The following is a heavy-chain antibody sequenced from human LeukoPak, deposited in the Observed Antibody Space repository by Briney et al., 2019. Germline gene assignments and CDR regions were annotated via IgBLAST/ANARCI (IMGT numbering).Heavy chain of an antibody. CDR1: GFTFSSYE. Sequence: GGSLRLSCAASGFTFSSYEMNWVRQAPGKGLEWVANIKQDGSEKYYVDSVKGRFTISRDNAKNSLYLQMNSLGAEDTALYYCAKAYYDILTGYSTYYFDYWGQGTLVTVSS. CDR3: AKAYYDILTGYSTYYFDY. D-gene: IGHD3-9*01. CDR2: IKQDGSEK. J-gene: IGHJ4*02. V-gene: IGHV3-7*03.